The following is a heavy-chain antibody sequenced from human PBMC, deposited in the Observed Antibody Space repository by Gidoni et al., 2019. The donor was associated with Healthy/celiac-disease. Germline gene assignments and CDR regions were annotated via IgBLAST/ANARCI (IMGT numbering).Heavy chain of an antibody. CDR3: ARGTTKITIFGVVISFVGMDV. V-gene: IGHV4-34*01. D-gene: IGHD3-3*01. CDR1: GGSFSGYS. Sequence: QVQLQQWGAGLLKPSATLSLTCAVYGGSFSGYSWSWIRPPPGKGREWIGEITHSGSTHYTPSLKSRVTISVDTSKNPFSLKLSSVTAADTALYYCARGTTKITIFGVVISFVGMDVWGQGTTVTVSS. CDR2: ITHSGST. J-gene: IGHJ6*02.